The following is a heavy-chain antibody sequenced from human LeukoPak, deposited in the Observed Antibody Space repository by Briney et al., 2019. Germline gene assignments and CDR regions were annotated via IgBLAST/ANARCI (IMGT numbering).Heavy chain of an antibody. J-gene: IGHJ4*02. D-gene: IGHD3-22*01. CDR1: GFTFSSYA. CDR3: AKDRVVQGDYYDSSGYYYGGFDY. CDR2: ISGSGGST. V-gene: IGHV3-23*01. Sequence: GGSLRLSCAASGFTFSSYAMSWVRQAPGKGLEWVSAISGSGGSTYYADSVKGRFTISRDNSKNTLYLQMNSLRAEDTAVYYCAKDRVVQGDYYDSSGYYYGGFDYWGQGTLVTVSS.